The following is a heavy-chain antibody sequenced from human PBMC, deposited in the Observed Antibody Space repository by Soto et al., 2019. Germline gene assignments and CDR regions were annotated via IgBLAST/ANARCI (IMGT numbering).Heavy chain of an antibody. J-gene: IGHJ6*02. Sequence: QEPLVQSGAEVKKPGASVKVSCKASGYTFSGYYIHWLRQAPGQGLEWMGWINPNSGGTNYAQKFQGRVTVTRDTPTSKAYMELSRLTADDTAVYYCARSLTEGYCTITGCYTRPLYGMDVWGQGTTVTVSS. V-gene: IGHV1-2*02. CDR2: INPNSGGT. CDR1: GYTFSGYY. CDR3: ARSLTEGYCTITGCYTRPLYGMDV. D-gene: IGHD2-2*02.